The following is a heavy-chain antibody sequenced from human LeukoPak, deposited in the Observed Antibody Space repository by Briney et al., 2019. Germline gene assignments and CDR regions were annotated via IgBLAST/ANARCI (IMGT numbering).Heavy chain of an antibody. V-gene: IGHV4-34*01. CDR3: ARGRRGSGNHRYDPYYYYYMDV. CDR1: GGSFSGYY. D-gene: IGHD4-23*01. J-gene: IGHJ6*03. Sequence: SETLSLTCAVYGGSFSGYYWSWIRQPPGKGLEWIGEINHSGSTKYNPSLKSRVSITADKTKNKSPLKLSSVTAAETAVYYCARGRRGSGNHRYDPYYYYYMDVWGKGTTVTVSS. CDR2: INHSGST.